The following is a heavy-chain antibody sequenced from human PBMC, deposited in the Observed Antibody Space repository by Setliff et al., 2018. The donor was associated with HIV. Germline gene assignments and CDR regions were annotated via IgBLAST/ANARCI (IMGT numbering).Heavy chain of an antibody. V-gene: IGHV1-18*04. J-gene: IGHJ3*02. Sequence: GASVKVSCKASGYTFTAYGITWVRQAPGQGLEWMGWMSAYSGDTKYAQKIQGRVNMTRDTSTDTAYVELRSLRFDDTALYYCVRGCYYDKTGYGTFDIWGQGTVVTVSS. CDR3: VRGCYYDKTGYGTFDI. CDR2: MSAYSGDT. D-gene: IGHD3-22*01. CDR1: GYTFTAYG.